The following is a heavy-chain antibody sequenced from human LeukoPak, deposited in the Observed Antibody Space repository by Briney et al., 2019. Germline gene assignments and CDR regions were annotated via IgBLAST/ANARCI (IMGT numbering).Heavy chain of an antibody. Sequence: SETLSLTCTVSGYSISSGYYWGWIRQPPGKGLEWIGSIYHSGSTYYNPSLKSRVTISVDTSKNQFSLKLSSVTAADTAVYYCARENCSGGSCYYYYYYYYMDVWGKGTTVTVSS. CDR1: GYSISSGYY. D-gene: IGHD2-15*01. CDR3: ARENCSGGSCYYYYYYYYMDV. V-gene: IGHV4-38-2*02. CDR2: IYHSGST. J-gene: IGHJ6*03.